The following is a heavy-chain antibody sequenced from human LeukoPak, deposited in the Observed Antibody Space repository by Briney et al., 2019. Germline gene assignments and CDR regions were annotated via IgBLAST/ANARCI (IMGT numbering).Heavy chain of an antibody. CDR2: ISGYNGNT. D-gene: IGHD3-3*01. Sequence: ASVKVSCKASGYTFTSYGISWVRQAPGQGLEWMGWISGYNGNTNYAQKFQGRVTMTTDASTSTAYMELRSLRSDDTAVYYCARDEWLVGPYFDYWGQGTLVTVSS. CDR3: ARDEWLVGPYFDY. J-gene: IGHJ4*02. CDR1: GYTFTSYG. V-gene: IGHV1-18*01.